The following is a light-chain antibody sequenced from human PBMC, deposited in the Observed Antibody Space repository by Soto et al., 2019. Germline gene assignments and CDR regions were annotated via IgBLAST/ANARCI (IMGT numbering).Light chain of an antibody. CDR3: QQYKDWPPLT. CDR2: GAS. CDR1: QNINSN. V-gene: IGKV3D-15*01. J-gene: IGKJ4*01. Sequence: EILMTQSPLTLSVSPGEGATLSCRARQNINSNLAWYQQRPGQAPRVLIYGASSRASGIPDRFSGSGSGTDFTLTINRLEPDDFAVYYCQQYKDWPPLTFGGGTRVESK.